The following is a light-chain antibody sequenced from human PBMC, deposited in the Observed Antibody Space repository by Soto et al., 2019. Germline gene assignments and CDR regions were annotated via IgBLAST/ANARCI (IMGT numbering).Light chain of an antibody. J-gene: IGKJ4*01. Sequence: DIQLTQSPSVLSASVGDTVTITCRASQALSNYLAWYQQKPGKAPDLLIYSASTLQSGVPSRFSSSGSETEFSLTIRALQPEDFATYYCQQLSRYPLTFGGGTKVYIK. CDR2: SAS. V-gene: IGKV1-9*01. CDR3: QQLSRYPLT. CDR1: QALSNY.